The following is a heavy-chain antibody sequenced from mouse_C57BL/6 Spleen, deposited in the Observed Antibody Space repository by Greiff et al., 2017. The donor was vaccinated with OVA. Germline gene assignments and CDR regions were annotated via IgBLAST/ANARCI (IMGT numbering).Heavy chain of an antibody. J-gene: IGHJ2*01. D-gene: IGHD1-1*01. V-gene: IGHV5-6*01. Sequence: EVQGVESGGDLVKPGGSLKLSCAASGFTFSSYGMSWVRQTPDKRLEWVATISSGGSYTYYPDSVKGRFTISRDNAKNTLYLQMSSLKSEDTAMYYCARQLYGSSIAYFDYWGQGTTLTVSS. CDR1: GFTFSSYG. CDR2: ISSGGSYT. CDR3: ARQLYGSSIAYFDY.